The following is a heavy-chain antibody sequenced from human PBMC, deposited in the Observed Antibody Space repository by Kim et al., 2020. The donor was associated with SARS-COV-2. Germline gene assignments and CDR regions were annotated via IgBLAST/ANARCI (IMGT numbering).Heavy chain of an antibody. CDR1: GFTFSSDV. CDR2: VSKDGNNE. V-gene: IGHV3-30*14. D-gene: IGHD7-27*01. J-gene: IGHJ4*02. CDR3: ASLTEAYDY. Sequence: GGSLRLSCAASGFTFSSDVMHWVRQAPGKGLEWVGLVSKDGNNEYYSDSVRGRFTISRDNSKNILYLQMNSLRADDTAMYYCASLTEAYDYWGQGTLVPV.